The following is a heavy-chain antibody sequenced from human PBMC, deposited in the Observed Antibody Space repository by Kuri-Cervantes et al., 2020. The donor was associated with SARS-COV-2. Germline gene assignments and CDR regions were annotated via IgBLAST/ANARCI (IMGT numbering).Heavy chain of an antibody. J-gene: IGHJ6*02. D-gene: IGHD6-19*01. CDR3: AKDVYSSGWQFITRPSYGMDV. V-gene: IGHV3-23*01. Sequence: GESLKISCAASGFTFSSYAMSWVRQAPGKGLEWVSAISGSGGSTYYADSVKGRFTISRDNSKNTLYLQMNSLRAEDTAVYYCAKDVYSSGWQFITRPSYGMDVWGQGTTVTVSS. CDR1: GFTFSSYA. CDR2: ISGSGGST.